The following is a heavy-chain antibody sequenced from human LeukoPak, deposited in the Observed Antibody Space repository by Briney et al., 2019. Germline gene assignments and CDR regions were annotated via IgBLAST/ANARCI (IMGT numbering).Heavy chain of an antibody. Sequence: PGGSLRLSCAASGFTFSNYVMHWVRQAPGKGLEWVSSISSSSSYIYYADSVKGRFTISRDNAKNSLYLQMNSLRAEDTAVYYCARDGSGSYYPPYYGMDVWGQGTTVTVSS. CDR3: ARDGSGSYYPPYYGMDV. V-gene: IGHV3-21*01. CDR1: GFTFSNYV. CDR2: ISSSSSYI. D-gene: IGHD3-10*01. J-gene: IGHJ6*02.